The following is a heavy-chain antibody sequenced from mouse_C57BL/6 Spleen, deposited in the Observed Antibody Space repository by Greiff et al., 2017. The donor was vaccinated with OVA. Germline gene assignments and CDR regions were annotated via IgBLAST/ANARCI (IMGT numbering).Heavy chain of an antibody. CDR1: GYTFTSYW. D-gene: IGHD2-1*01. J-gene: IGHJ2*01. Sequence: VQLQQPGAELVKPGASVKLSCKASGYTFTSYWMQWVKQRPGQGLEWIGEIDPSDSYTNYNQKFKGKATLTVDTSSSPAYMQLSSLTSEDSAVYYCARSGNYDYWGQGTTLTVSS. V-gene: IGHV1-50*01. CDR2: IDPSDSYT. CDR3: ARSGNYDY.